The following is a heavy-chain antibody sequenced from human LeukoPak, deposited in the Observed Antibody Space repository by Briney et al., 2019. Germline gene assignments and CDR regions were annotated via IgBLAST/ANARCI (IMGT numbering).Heavy chain of an antibody. CDR2: ISSDGNNE. Sequence: PGGSLRLSCAAPGFTFSAHAMHCVRQAPGKGLEWVAAISSDGNNEYYADSVNGRFTISRDNSKNTLNLQMNSLRIDDTAVYYRAREGSGWSLDYWGQGTLVTVSS. D-gene: IGHD6-19*01. CDR1: GFTFSAHA. CDR3: AREGSGWSLDY. V-gene: IGHV3-30-3*01. J-gene: IGHJ4*02.